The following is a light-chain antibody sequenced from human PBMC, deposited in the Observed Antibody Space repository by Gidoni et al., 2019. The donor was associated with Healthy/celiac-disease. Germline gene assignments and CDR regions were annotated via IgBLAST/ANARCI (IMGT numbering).Light chain of an antibody. CDR1: HILLHSNGYNY. Sequence: DIVMTQSPLSLPVTPGEPASISCRSSHILLHSNGYNYLDWYLQKPGQSQQLLIYLGSNRASGVPDRFSGSGSGTDFTLKISRVEAEDVGVYYCMQALQTSITFGQGTRLEIK. J-gene: IGKJ5*01. CDR3: MQALQTSIT. CDR2: LGS. V-gene: IGKV2-28*01.